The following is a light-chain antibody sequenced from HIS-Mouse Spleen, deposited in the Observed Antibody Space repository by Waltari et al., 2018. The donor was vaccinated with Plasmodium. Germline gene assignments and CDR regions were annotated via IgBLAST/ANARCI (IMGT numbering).Light chain of an antibody. Sequence: IVLTQSPAPLSLPPGETATLPCRASQSASSYLSWYQPKPGQAPRLLIYDASNRATGIPARFSGSGSGTDFTLTISSLEPEDFAVYYCQQRSNWPPLTFGGGTKVEIK. CDR2: DAS. CDR3: QQRSNWPPLT. J-gene: IGKJ4*01. V-gene: IGKV3-11*01. CDR1: QSASSY.